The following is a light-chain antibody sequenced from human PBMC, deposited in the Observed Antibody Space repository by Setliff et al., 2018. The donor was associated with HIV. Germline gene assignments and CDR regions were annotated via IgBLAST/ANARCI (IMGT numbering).Light chain of an antibody. Sequence: QSVLTQPRSVSGSPGQSVTISCTRSSSDIGFYNYVSWYQQYPGKAPKVTIYDVSKRPSGVPDRFSGSKSGNTASLTISGLQAEDEADYYCCSYAGSFTYVFGSGTKVTVL. J-gene: IGLJ1*01. CDR1: SSDIGFYNY. CDR3: CSYAGSFTYV. V-gene: IGLV2-11*01. CDR2: DVS.